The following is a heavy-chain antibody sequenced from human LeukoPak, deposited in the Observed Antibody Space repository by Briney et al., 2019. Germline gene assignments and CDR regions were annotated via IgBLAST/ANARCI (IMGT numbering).Heavy chain of an antibody. J-gene: IGHJ3*02. D-gene: IGHD3-10*01. Sequence: SETLSLTCTVSGGSISSYYWSWIRQPPGKGLEWIGYTYYSGSTNYNPSLKSRVTISVDTSKNQFSLKLSSVTAADTAVYYCARSLLWFGEPGDAFDIWGQGTMVTVSS. CDR1: GGSISSYY. V-gene: IGHV4-59*01. CDR3: ARSLLWFGEPGDAFDI. CDR2: TYYSGST.